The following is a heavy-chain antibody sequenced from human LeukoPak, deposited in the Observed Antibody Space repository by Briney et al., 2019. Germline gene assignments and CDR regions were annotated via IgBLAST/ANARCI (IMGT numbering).Heavy chain of an antibody. CDR2: ISAYNGNT. CDR1: GYTLINYD. J-gene: IGHJ6*02. V-gene: IGHV1-18*01. Sequence: ASVKVSCKASGYTLINYDIRWVRQAPGQGLEWMGWISAYNGNTNYAQKFQGRVTMTTDTSTSTAYMELRSLRSDDTAVYYCARDGRYSSGWYGMDVWGQWTTVTVSS. D-gene: IGHD6-19*01. CDR3: ARDGRYSSGWYGMDV.